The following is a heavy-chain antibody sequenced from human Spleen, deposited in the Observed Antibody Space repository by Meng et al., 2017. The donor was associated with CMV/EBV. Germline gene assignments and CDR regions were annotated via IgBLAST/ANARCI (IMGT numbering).Heavy chain of an antibody. CDR2: IYYSGNT. D-gene: IGHD2-2*01. CDR1: GGSISSRSYY. Sequence: SETLSLTCTVSGGSISSRSYYWGWIRQPPGKGLEWIGSIYYSGNTYYNPSLKSRVTISIDMSKNQFSLRLSSVTAADAAVFYCARIVLVPAANNWFDRWGQGTLVTVSS. V-gene: IGHV4-39*07. CDR3: ARIVLVPAANNWFDR. J-gene: IGHJ5*02.